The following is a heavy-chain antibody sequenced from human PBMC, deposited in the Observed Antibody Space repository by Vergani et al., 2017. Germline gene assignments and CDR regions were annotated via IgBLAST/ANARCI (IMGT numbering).Heavy chain of an antibody. Sequence: EVQLVESGGGLVQPGGSLRLSCAASGFTFSSYWMHWVRQAPGKGLVWVSRINSDGSSTSYEDSVKGRFTISRDNAKNTPYLQMNSLRAEDTAVYYCARTYYDFWSGYYPNYYYYYGMDVWGQGTTVTVSS. V-gene: IGHV3-74*01. CDR1: GFTFSSYW. CDR2: INSDGSST. D-gene: IGHD3-3*01. J-gene: IGHJ6*02. CDR3: ARTYYDFWSGYYPNYYYYYGMDV.